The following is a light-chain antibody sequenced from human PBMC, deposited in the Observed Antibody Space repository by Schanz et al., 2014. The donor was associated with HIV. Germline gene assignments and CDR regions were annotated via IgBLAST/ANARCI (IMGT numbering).Light chain of an antibody. Sequence: QSALTQPASVSGSPGQSITLSCTGSSSDIGGYYSVSWYQQHPGKAPKLMIFDVSNRPSGVANRFSGSKSGNTASLTISGLQAEDEADYYCGSYITSTPWVFGGGTKLTVL. CDR2: DVS. J-gene: IGLJ3*02. CDR3: GSYITSTPWV. CDR1: SSDIGGYYS. V-gene: IGLV2-14*03.